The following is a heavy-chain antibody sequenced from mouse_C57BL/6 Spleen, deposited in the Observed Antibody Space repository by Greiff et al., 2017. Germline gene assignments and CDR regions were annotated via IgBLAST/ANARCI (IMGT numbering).Heavy chain of an antibody. CDR2: IDPSDSET. J-gene: IGHJ2*01. CDR1: GYTFTSYW. Sequence: QVQLQQPGAELVRPGSSVKLSCKASGYTFTSYWMPWVKQRPIQGLEWIGNIDPSDSETHYNQKFKDKATLTVDKSSSTAYMQLSSLTSEDSAVYYCARWGGYDGNFDYWGQGTTLTVSS. D-gene: IGHD2-2*01. V-gene: IGHV1-52*01. CDR3: ARWGGYDGNFDY.